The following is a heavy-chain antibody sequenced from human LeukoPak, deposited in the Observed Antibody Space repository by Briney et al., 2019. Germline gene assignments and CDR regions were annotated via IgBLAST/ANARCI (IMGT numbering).Heavy chain of an antibody. V-gene: IGHV3-49*03. Sequence: GGSLRLSCTASGFTFGDYAMSWFRQAPGKGLEWVGFIRSKPYGGTTEYAASVKGRFTISRDDSKSIAYLQMNSLKTEDTAVYYCTRGWYYDSSGYSATYYFDYWGQGTLVTVSS. CDR3: TRGWYYDSSGYSATYYFDY. CDR2: IRSKPYGGTT. CDR1: GFTFGDYA. J-gene: IGHJ4*02. D-gene: IGHD3-22*01.